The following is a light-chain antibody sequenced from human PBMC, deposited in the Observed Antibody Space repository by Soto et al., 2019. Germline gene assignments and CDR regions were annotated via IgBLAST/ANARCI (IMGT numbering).Light chain of an antibody. CDR3: SSYTSSSTLNVV. CDR1: SSDVGGYNY. CDR2: EVS. Sequence: QSALTQPASVSGSPGQSITISCTGTSSDVGGYNYVSWYQQHPGKAPKLMIYEVSNRPSGVSNRFSGSKSGNTASLTISGLHAEDEADYYCSSYTSSSTLNVVFGGGTKLTVL. J-gene: IGLJ2*01. V-gene: IGLV2-14*01.